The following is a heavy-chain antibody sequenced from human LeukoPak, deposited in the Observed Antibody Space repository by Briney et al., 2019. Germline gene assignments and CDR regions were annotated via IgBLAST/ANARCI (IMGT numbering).Heavy chain of an antibody. CDR3: ARQLGYCSSTSCYADKVDY. Sequence: SETLSLTCTVSGGSISSSSYYWVWLRQPPGKGLEWIGSIYYSGSTYYNPSLKSRVTISVYTSKNQFSLKLSSVTAADTAVYYCARQLGYCSSTSCYADKVDYWGQGTPVTVSS. J-gene: IGHJ4*02. CDR1: GGSISSSSYY. D-gene: IGHD2-2*01. CDR2: IYYSGST. V-gene: IGHV4-39*01.